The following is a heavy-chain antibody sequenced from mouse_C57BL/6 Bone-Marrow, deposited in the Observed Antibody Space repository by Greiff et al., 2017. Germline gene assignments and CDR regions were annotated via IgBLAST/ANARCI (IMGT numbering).Heavy chain of an antibody. CDR1: GFNIKDDY. V-gene: IGHV14-4*01. CDR2: IDPENGDT. CDR3: TARMTTVVATDFYAMDY. Sequence: EVKLQESGAELVRPGASVKLSCTASGFNIKDDYMHWVKQRPEQGLEWIGWIDPENGDTEYASKFQGKATITADTSSNTAYLQLSSLTSEDTAVYYCTARMTTVVATDFYAMDYWGQGTSASVSS. D-gene: IGHD1-1*01. J-gene: IGHJ4*01.